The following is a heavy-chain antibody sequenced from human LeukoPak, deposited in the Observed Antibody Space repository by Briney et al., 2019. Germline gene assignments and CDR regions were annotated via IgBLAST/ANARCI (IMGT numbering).Heavy chain of an antibody. CDR2: ISSSGSTI. D-gene: IGHD6-13*01. V-gene: IGHV3-48*03. CDR1: GFTFSSYE. J-gene: IGHJ5*02. CDR3: ARIAAAGVFVWFDP. Sequence: GGSLRLSCAASGFTFSSYEMNWVRQAPGKGLEWVSYISSSGSTIYYADSVKGRFTISRDNAKNSLYLQMNSLRAEDTAVYYCARIAAAGVFVWFDPWGQGTLVTVSS.